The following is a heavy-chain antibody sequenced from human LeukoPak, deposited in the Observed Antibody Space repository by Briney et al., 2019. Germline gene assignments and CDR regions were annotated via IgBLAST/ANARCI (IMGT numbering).Heavy chain of an antibody. CDR1: GGSFSGYY. CDR2: INHSGST. Sequence: SETLSLTCAVYGGSFSGYYWSWIRQPPGKGLEWIGEINHSGSTNYNPSLKSRVTISVDTSKNQFSLKLSSVTAADTAVYYCEGVGLYVWGSYRPFDYWGQGTLVTVSS. CDR3: EGVGLYVWGSYRPFDY. V-gene: IGHV4-34*01. J-gene: IGHJ4*02. D-gene: IGHD3-16*02.